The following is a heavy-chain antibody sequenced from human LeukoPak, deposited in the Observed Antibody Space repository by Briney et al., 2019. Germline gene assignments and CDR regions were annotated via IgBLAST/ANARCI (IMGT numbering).Heavy chain of an antibody. Sequence: GSLRLSCAASGLVFGKYAMAWIRQPPGKGLEWIGYVSYTGDASQNPSLGGRVTMSVDTSNNQVSLELSSVTAADTAVYYCARGWNYGDYWGQGTLVTVSS. CDR1: GLVFGKYA. J-gene: IGHJ4*02. V-gene: IGHV4-59*01. CDR2: VSYTGDA. CDR3: ARGWNYGDY. D-gene: IGHD3-3*01.